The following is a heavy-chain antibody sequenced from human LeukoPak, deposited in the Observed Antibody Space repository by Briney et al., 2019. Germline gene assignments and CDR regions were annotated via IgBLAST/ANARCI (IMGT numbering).Heavy chain of an antibody. Sequence: GGSLRLSCAASGFTFSNYGMHWVRQAPGKGLEWVAVISYDGSNKYYADSVKGRFTISRDNSKNTLYLQMNSLRAEDTAVYYCARDRYYYDSSGSTEGPWGQGTLVTVSS. CDR2: ISYDGSNK. D-gene: IGHD3-22*01. CDR3: ARDRYYYDSSGSTEGP. CDR1: GFTFSNYG. V-gene: IGHV3-30*19. J-gene: IGHJ5*02.